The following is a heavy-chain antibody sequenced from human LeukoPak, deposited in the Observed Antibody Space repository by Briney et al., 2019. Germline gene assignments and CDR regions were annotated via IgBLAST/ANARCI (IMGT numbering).Heavy chain of an antibody. CDR3: ARDPNSLPFDY. D-gene: IGHD1-1*01. J-gene: IGHJ4*02. V-gene: IGHV4-38-2*02. Sequence: SETLSLPCTVSGYSISSGYSWGWIRQPPGKGLEWIANIYHSGSTYSNPSLKSRVTISVDTSKSQFSLKLSSVTAADTAVYYCARDPNSLPFDYWGQGTLVTVSS. CDR2: IYHSGST. CDR1: GYSISSGYS.